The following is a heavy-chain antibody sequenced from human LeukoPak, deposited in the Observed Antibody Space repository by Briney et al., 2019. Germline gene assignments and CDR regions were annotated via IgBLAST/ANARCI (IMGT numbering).Heavy chain of an antibody. CDR1: GFTFTSYA. J-gene: IGHJ6*03. CDR3: ARDPYSGGYGAYYYYYMDV. CDR2: LSGSGGST. D-gene: IGHD6-19*01. Sequence: PGGSLRLSCAASGFTFTSYAMSWVRQAPGKGLEWVSTLSGSGGSTYYADSVKGRFTISRDNSKNTLYLQMNRLRVEHTAVYYCARDPYSGGYGAYYYYYMDVWGKGTTVTVSS. V-gene: IGHV3-23*01.